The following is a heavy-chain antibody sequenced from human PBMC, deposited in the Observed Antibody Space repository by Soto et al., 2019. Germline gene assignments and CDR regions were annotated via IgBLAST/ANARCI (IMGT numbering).Heavy chain of an antibody. CDR2: ISWNSGSI. V-gene: IGHV3-9*01. CDR1: GFTFDDYA. Sequence: EVQLVESGGGLVQPGRSLRLSCAASGFTFDDYAMHWVRQAPGKGLEWVSGISWNSGSIGYADSVKGRFTISRDNAKNSLYLQMNSLRAEDTALYYCAKDSSSSIRTYGMDVWGQGTTVTVSS. J-gene: IGHJ6*02. D-gene: IGHD6-6*01. CDR3: AKDSSSSIRTYGMDV.